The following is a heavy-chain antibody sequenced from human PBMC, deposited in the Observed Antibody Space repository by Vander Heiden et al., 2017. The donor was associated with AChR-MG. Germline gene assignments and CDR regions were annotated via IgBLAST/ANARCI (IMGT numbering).Heavy chain of an antibody. D-gene: IGHD2-8*01. CDR1: GGSISSHY. CDR3: ARGMGNYYYYYMDV. J-gene: IGHJ6*03. CDR2: IYYSGST. Sequence: QVQLQESGPGLVKPSETLSLTCTVSGGSISSHYWSWIRQPPGKGLEWIGYIYYSGSTNYNPSLKSRVTISVDTSKNQFSLKLSSVTAADTAVYYCARGMGNYYYYYMDVWGKGTTVTVSS. V-gene: IGHV4-59*11.